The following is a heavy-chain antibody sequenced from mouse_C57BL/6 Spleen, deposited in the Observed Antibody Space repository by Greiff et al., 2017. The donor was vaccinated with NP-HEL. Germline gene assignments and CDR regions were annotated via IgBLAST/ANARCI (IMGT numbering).Heavy chain of an antibody. CDR3: AREPYGSSYPWFAY. V-gene: IGHV1-59*01. CDR1: GYTFTSYW. Sequence: VKLQQPGAELVRPGTSVKLSCKASGYTFTSYWMHWVKQRPGQGLEWIGVIDPSDSYTNYNQKFKGKATLTVDTSSSTAYMQLSSLTSEDSAVYYCAREPYGSSYPWFAYWGQGTLVTVSA. J-gene: IGHJ3*01. CDR2: IDPSDSYT. D-gene: IGHD1-1*01.